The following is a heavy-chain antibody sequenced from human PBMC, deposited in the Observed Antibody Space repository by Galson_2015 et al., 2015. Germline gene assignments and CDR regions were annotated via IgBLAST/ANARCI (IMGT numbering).Heavy chain of an antibody. CDR2: IYYSGST. Sequence: ETLSLTCTVSGGSISSYYWSWIRQPPGKGLEWIGYIYYSGSTNYNPSLKSRVTISVDTSKNQFSLKLSSVTAADTAVYYCARAEQWLPSEWFDPWGQGTLVTVSS. CDR1: GGSISSYY. D-gene: IGHD6-19*01. CDR3: ARAEQWLPSEWFDP. J-gene: IGHJ5*02. V-gene: IGHV4-59*01.